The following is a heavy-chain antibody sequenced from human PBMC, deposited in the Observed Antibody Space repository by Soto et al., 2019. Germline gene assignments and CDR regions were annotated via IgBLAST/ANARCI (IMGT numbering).Heavy chain of an antibody. CDR1: GFTFSSYG. V-gene: IGHV3-33*01. D-gene: IGHD3-9*01. CDR3: ASQGPYLTGTYLDAFDI. CDR2: IWYDGSNK. Sequence: GGSLRLSCAASGFTFSSYGMHWVRQAPGKELEWVAVIWYDGSNKYYADSVKGRFTISRDNSKNTLYLQMNSLRAEDTAVYYCASQGPYLTGTYLDAFDIWGQGTMVTVSS. J-gene: IGHJ3*02.